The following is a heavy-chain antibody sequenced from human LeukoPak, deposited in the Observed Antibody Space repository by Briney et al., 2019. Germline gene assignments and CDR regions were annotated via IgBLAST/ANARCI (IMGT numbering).Heavy chain of an antibody. CDR2: INHSGST. V-gene: IGHV4-34*01. CDR3: TRERSTVTFDY. Sequence: PSETLSLTCAVYGGSFSGYYWSWIRQPPGKGLEWIGEINHSGSTNYNPSLKSRVTISVDTSKNQFSLKLSSVTAADTAVYYCTRERSTVTFDYWGQGTLVTVSS. CDR1: GGSFSGYY. D-gene: IGHD4-17*01. J-gene: IGHJ4*02.